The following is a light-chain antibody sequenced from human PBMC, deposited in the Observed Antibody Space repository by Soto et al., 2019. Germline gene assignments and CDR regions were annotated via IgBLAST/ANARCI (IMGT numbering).Light chain of an antibody. CDR3: TSYTSDNRSYV. CDR1: SSDVGAYTS. Sequence: QSALTQPASVSGSPGQSITISCSGTSSDVGAYTSVSWYQQHPGKAPKLMIYEVSNRPSGVSNRFSGSKSANTASLTISGLQADDEAHYYCTSYTSDNRSYVFGNGTKLTVL. J-gene: IGLJ1*01. V-gene: IGLV2-14*01. CDR2: EVS.